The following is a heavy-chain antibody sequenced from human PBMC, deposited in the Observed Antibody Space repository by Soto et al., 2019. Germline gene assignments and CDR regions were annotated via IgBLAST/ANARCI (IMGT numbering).Heavy chain of an antibody. CDR3: ARDILSGGAYPDS. CDR2: ISSGSSYI. Sequence: GGSLRLSCAASGFTFSTYTMNWVRQAPGKGLEWISSISSGSSYIYYAGSVKGRFTISRDNAKNSLFLQMNSLRADDTAVYYCARDILSGGAYPDSWGQGTKVTV. CDR1: GFTFSTYT. V-gene: IGHV3-21*01. D-gene: IGHD3-10*01. J-gene: IGHJ5*01.